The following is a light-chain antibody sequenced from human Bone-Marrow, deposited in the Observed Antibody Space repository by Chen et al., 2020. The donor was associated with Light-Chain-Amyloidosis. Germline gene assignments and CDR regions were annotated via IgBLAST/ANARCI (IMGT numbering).Light chain of an antibody. V-gene: IGLV3-25*03. CDR2: RDT. CDR3: QSADSSGTYEVI. CDR1: DLPTKY. Sequence: SYELTQPPSVSVSPGQTARITCSGDDLPTKYAYWYQQKPGQAPVLVIHRDTERPSGISERFSGSSSGTPATLTVSGVQAEDEADYHCQSADSSGTYEVIFGGGTQLTVL. J-gene: IGLJ2*01.